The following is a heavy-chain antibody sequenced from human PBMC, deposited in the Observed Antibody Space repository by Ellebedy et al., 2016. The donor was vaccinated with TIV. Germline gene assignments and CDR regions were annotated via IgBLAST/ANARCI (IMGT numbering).Heavy chain of an antibody. CDR1: GFTVSSNY. CDR2: IYSGGST. Sequence: GESLKISCAASGFTVSSNYMSWVRQAPGKGLEWVSVIYSGGSTYYADSVKGRFTISRDNSKNTLYLQMNSLRAEDTAVYYCARGIDYWGQGTLVTVSS. V-gene: IGHV3-66*01. CDR3: ARGIDY. J-gene: IGHJ4*02. D-gene: IGHD2-15*01.